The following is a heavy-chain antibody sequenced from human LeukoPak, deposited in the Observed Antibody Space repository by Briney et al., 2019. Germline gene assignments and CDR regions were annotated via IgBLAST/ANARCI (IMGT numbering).Heavy chain of an antibody. CDR1: GFTFSSYE. J-gene: IGHJ4*02. Sequence: GGSLRLSCAASGFTFSSYEMNWVRQAPGKGLEWVSYISSSGSTIYYADSVKGRFTISRDNAKNSLYLQMNSLRAEDTAVYYCAASLWFGIYPDYWGQGSLVTVSS. CDR3: AASLWFGIYPDY. V-gene: IGHV3-48*03. D-gene: IGHD3-10*01. CDR2: ISSSGSTI.